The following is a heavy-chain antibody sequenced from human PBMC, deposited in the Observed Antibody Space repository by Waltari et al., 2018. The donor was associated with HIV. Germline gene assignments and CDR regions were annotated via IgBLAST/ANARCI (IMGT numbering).Heavy chain of an antibody. CDR1: GFTFTGNY. D-gene: IGHD3-16*01. J-gene: IGHJ6*02. V-gene: IGHV1-2*02. CDR2: INANTGGT. CDR3: AREKKLGLDGMDV. Sequence: QDQLVQSGDEVKKTGASVKVSCKAHGFTFTGNYIHWVRQAPGQGPEWMAWINANTGGTNSAQKFQGRVTVTRDTSGTTAFMELSGLRYDDTAVYYCAREKKLGLDGMDVWGQGTTVIVSS.